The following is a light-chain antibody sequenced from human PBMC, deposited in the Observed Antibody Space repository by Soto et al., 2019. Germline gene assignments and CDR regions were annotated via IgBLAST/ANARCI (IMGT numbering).Light chain of an antibody. Sequence: DIHMTQSPSSLSASIGDRITITCRASQSISTYLNWYQQKPGKAPNLLIYGASTLQSGVPSRFSGRGSATDFTLTISSLQPEDFATYYCQQSFITPPLTFGGGTKVDIK. J-gene: IGKJ4*01. CDR3: QQSFITPPLT. CDR2: GAS. CDR1: QSISTY. V-gene: IGKV1-39*01.